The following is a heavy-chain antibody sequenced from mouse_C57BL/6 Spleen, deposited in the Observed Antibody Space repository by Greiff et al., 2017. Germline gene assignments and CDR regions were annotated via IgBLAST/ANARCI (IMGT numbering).Heavy chain of an antibody. J-gene: IGHJ2*01. CDR2: ISSGSSTI. CDR1: GFTFSDYG. D-gene: IGHD1-1*01. Sequence: EVKLMESGGGLVKPGGSLKLSCAASGFTFSDYGMHWVRQAPGKGLEWVAYISSGSSTIYYADKVKGRFTISRDNAENTLFLQMTSLRSEDTAMYYCARETYYYGSRRFDYWGQGTTLTVSS. CDR3: ARETYYYGSRRFDY. V-gene: IGHV5-17*01.